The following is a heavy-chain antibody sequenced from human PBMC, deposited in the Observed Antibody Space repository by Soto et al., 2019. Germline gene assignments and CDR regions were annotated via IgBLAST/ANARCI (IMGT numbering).Heavy chain of an antibody. CDR1: GYTFTSYG. D-gene: IGHD6-19*01. J-gene: IGHJ4*02. Sequence: ASVKVSCKASGYTFTSYGISWVRQAPGQGLEWMGWINAYNGSTNYAQKFQGRVTMTRNTSISTAYMELSSLRSEDTAVYYCASSGWWYWGQGTLVTVSS. CDR2: INAYNGST. CDR3: ASSGWWY. V-gene: IGHV1-18*01.